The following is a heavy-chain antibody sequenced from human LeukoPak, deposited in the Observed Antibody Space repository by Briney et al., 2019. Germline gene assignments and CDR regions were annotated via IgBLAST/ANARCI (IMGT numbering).Heavy chain of an antibody. J-gene: IGHJ4*02. CDR1: GGSISSGGYY. Sequence: SETLSLTCTVSGGSISSGGYYWSWIRQHPGKGLEWIGYIYYSGSTYYNPSLKSRVTISVDTSKNQFSLKLSSVTAADTAVYYCARDSRRAVAGTSVDHWGQGTLVTVSS. CDR3: ARDSRRAVAGTSVDH. D-gene: IGHD6-19*01. CDR2: IYYSGST. V-gene: IGHV4-31*03.